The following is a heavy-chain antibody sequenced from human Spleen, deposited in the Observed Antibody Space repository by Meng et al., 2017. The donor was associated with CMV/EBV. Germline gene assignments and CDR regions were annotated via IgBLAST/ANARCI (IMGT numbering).Heavy chain of an antibody. CDR1: GFTFSGSA. CDR2: ISTTSSLM. Sequence: GESLKISCAASGFTFSGSAMHWVRQAPGKGLEWISYISTTSSLMYYADSVRGRFTISRDNAKNSLSLQMSSLRDEDSAVYYCARGRTKPYSYYVMDVWGQGTTVTVSS. CDR3: ARGRTKPYSYYVMDV. V-gene: IGHV3-48*02. J-gene: IGHJ6*02.